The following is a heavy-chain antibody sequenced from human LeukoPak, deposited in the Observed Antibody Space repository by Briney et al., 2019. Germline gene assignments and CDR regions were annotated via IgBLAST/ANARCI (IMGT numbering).Heavy chain of an antibody. D-gene: IGHD3-22*01. Sequence: PGGSLRLSCAASGFTFDDYGMSLVRQAPGKGLEWVSGINWNGGSTGYADSVKGRFTISRDNAKNSLYLQMNSLRAEDTALYYCARELIDQNPDYYDSSGYYLDAFDIWGQGTMVTVSS. J-gene: IGHJ3*02. CDR1: GFTFDDYG. V-gene: IGHV3-20*04. CDR3: ARELIDQNPDYYDSSGYYLDAFDI. CDR2: INWNGGST.